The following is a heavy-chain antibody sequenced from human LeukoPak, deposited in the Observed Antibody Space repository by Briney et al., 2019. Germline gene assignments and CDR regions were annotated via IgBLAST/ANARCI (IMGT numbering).Heavy chain of an antibody. CDR2: ISGSGGST. D-gene: IGHD4-23*01. V-gene: IGHV3-23*01. J-gene: IGHJ4*02. CDR3: SKAGYGGNAIFDY. CDR1: GFTFSSYA. Sequence: PGGSLRLSCAASGFTFSSYAMSWVRQAPGKGLEWVSGISGSGGSTYYADSVKGRFTISRDNSKNTLYLQMNSLRAEDTAVYYCSKAGYGGNAIFDYWGQGTLVTVSS.